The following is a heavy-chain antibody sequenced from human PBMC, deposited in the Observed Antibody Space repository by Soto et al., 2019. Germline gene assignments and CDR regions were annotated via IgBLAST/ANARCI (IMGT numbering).Heavy chain of an antibody. CDR1: EYTFTNYY. Sequence: ASVKVSCKASEYTFTNYYVHWVRQAPGQGPEWMGIINPSGATTYAQKFQVRVTMTRDTSTSTVYMELSSLISEDTAVYYCAGGSESYYYAMDVWGQGTTVTSP. CDR2: INPSGAT. CDR3: AGGSESYYYAMDV. J-gene: IGHJ6*02. V-gene: IGHV1-46*01.